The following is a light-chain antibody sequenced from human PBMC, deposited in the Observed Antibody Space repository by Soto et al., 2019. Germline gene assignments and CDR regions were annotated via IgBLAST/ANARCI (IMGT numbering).Light chain of an antibody. V-gene: IGLV2-14*03. CDR1: SSDVGDYNS. CDR3: TSYTRSSAPNYV. CDR2: DVT. J-gene: IGLJ1*01. Sequence: QSVLTQPASVSGSPGQSITISCTGTSSDVGDYNSVSWYQQHPGKAPKLMIYDVTNRPSGISNRFSGSKSGNTASLTISGLQAEDEADYYCTSYTRSSAPNYVFGTGTKLTVL.